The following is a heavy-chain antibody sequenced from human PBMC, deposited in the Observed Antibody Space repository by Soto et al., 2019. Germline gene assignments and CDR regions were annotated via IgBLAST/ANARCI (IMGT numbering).Heavy chain of an antibody. CDR1: GGSFSGYY. D-gene: IGHD6-19*01. CDR3: ARGKAASSGWSYSWDYYYYGMDV. V-gene: IGHV4-34*01. CDR2: INHSGST. Sequence: SETLSLTCAVYGGSFSGYYWSWIRQPPGKGLEWIGEINHSGSTNYNPSLKSRVTISVDTSKNQFSLKLSSVTAADTAVYYCARGKAASSGWSYSWDYYYYGMDVWGQGTTVTVSS. J-gene: IGHJ6*02.